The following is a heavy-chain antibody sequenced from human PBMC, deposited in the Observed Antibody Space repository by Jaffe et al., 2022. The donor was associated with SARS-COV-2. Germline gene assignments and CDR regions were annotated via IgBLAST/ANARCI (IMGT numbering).Heavy chain of an antibody. CDR1: GYTFTSYD. J-gene: IGHJ5*02. D-gene: IGHD2-15*01. CDR3: ARGGLGYCSGGSCYAWFDP. CDR2: MNPNSGNT. V-gene: IGHV1-8*01. Sequence: QVQLVQSGAEVKKPGASVKVSCKASGYTFTSYDINWVRQATGQGLEWMGWMNPNSGNTGYAQKFQGRVTMTRNTSISTAYMELSSLRSEDTAVYYCARGGLGYCSGGSCYAWFDPWGQGTLVTVSS.